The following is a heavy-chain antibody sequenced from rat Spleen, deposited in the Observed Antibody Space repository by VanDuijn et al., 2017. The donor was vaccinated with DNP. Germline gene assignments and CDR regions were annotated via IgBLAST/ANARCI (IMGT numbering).Heavy chain of an antibody. V-gene: IGHV2-6*01. D-gene: IGHD1-4*01. J-gene: IGHJ4*01. Sequence: QVQLKESGPGLVQPSQTLSLTCTVSGFSLTSYTVSWIRQPPGKGLEWIAALSSDGSTYYNSALKSRLSISRDTSKSQVFLKMKSLQTEDTAIYFWALAGRGSVDAWGQGTSVTVSS. CDR3: ALAGRGSVDA. CDR1: GFSLTSYT. CDR2: LSSDGST.